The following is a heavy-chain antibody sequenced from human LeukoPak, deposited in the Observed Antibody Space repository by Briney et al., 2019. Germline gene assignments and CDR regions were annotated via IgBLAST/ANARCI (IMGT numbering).Heavy chain of an antibody. J-gene: IGHJ5*02. CDR1: DDAITIGSHY. V-gene: IGHV4-61*02. Sequence: SETLSLTCTISDDAITIGSHYWSWSRQPAGKAMQWIGRVYDSGSTDYNVSLRSRVAISVDMSKKQFSLRLSSVTAADTAVYYCARESGELIGYQWIDPWGQGILVTVSS. D-gene: IGHD3-10*01. CDR2: VYDSGST. CDR3: ARESGELIGYQWIDP.